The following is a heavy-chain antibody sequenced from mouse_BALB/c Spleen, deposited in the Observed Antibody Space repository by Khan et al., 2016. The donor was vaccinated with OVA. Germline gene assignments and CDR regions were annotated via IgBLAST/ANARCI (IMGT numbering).Heavy chain of an antibody. J-gene: IGHJ2*01. V-gene: IGHV2-9*02. D-gene: IGHD1-3*01. CDR1: GFSLTSYG. CDR2: IWAGGST. Sequence: QVQLKQSGPGLVAPSQSLSITCTVSGFSLTSYGVHWVRQPPGKGLEWLGVIWAGGSTNYNSSLMSRLSISKDNSKSQVFLKMNSRQTEDTAMYFCSRLEDIWGQGTTLTVSS. CDR3: SRLEDI.